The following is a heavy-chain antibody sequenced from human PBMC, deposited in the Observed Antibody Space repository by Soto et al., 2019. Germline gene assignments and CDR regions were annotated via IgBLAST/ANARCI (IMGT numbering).Heavy chain of an antibody. CDR2: IIPVLATT. CDR3: ACNWGNSLKNWLDP. CDR1: AGTFPHYS. Sequence: ASVKVSCKSSAGTFPHYSLSWVRQAPGQGLEWIGGIIPVLATTTYAQKFQGRVSIIADESTNTVYMELSSLRSEDTAVYYCACNWGNSLKNWLDPCGQGTLVTFSS. J-gene: IGHJ5*02. V-gene: IGHV1-69*13. D-gene: IGHD7-27*01.